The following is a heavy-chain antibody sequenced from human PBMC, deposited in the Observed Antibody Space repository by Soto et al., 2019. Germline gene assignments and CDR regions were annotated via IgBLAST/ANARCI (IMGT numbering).Heavy chain of an antibody. CDR3: ARRV. Sequence: VGSLRLSGATSGFTFSNYPMNWVRQAPGKGLEWVSGISAGGDRTYYADSVKGRFTIFRDNSKNSVSLRMNSLRVEDTAVYYCARRVWGQGTLVTVSS. CDR2: ISAGGDRT. V-gene: IGHV3-23*01. CDR1: GFTFSNYP. J-gene: IGHJ4*02.